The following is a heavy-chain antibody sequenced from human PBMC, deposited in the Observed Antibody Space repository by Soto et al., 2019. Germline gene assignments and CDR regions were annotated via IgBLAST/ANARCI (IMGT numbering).Heavy chain of an antibody. D-gene: IGHD2-15*01. Sequence: QVQLVQSGAEVKKPGSSVKVSCQASGGTFSGYALTWVRQAPGQGLEWMGEFVPLFGSTNYAQKFAGRITMIADESTSTGYMELSTLRSEDTAVYYCATHSLGTSSPPYFDNGGQGTLVTVSS. CDR3: ATHSLGTSSPPYFDN. V-gene: IGHV1-69*01. J-gene: IGHJ4*02. CDR1: GGTFSGYA. CDR2: FVPLFGST.